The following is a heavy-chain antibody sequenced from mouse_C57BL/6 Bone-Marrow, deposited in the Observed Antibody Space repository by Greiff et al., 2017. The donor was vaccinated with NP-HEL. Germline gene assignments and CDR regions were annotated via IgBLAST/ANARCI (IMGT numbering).Heavy chain of an antibody. J-gene: IGHJ2*01. D-gene: IGHD2-13*01. Sequence: QVQLKQSGAELVKPGASVKISCKASGYAFSSYWINWVKQRPGKGPEWIGQIYPGVGDTIYNGKFKGKATLTADKSSSTAYMQHSRLTSEDAAVYFCADDWNYFDYGGQGTTLTVSS. CDR3: ADDWNYFDY. CDR2: IYPGVGDT. CDR1: GYAFSSYW. V-gene: IGHV1-80*01.